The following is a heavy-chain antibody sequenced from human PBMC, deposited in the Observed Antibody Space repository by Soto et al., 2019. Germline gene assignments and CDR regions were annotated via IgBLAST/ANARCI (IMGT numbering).Heavy chain of an antibody. V-gene: IGHV4-31*02. CDR2: IYYSGST. J-gene: IGHJ4*02. D-gene: IGHD3-9*01. CDR1: GFTFSSYS. Sequence: LRLSCAASGFTFSSYSMNWVRQHPGKGLEWIGYIYYSGSTYYNPSLKSRVTIAVDTSKNQFSLKLSSVTATDTAVYYCARDRDIHPSGAPSSFDYWGQGTPVTSPQ. CDR3: ARDRDIHPSGAPSSFDY.